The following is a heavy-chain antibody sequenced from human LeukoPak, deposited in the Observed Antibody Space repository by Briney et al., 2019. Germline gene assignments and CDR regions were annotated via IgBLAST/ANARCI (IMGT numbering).Heavy chain of an antibody. CDR1: GGSFRGYY. CDR2: INHSGST. D-gene: IGHD1-26*01. J-gene: IGHJ4*02. Sequence: PSKTLSLTCAVYGGSFRGYYWSWIRQPPGKGLEWIGEINHSGSTNYNPSLKSRVTISVDTSKNQFSLKLSSVTAADTAVYYCASGPYSYFDYWGQGTLVTVSS. CDR3: ASGPYSYFDY. V-gene: IGHV4-34*01.